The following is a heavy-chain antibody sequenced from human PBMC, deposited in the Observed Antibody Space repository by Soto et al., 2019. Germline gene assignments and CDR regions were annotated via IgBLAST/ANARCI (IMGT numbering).Heavy chain of an antibody. CDR1: GFTFSSYA. D-gene: IGHD3-16*01. V-gene: IGHV3-30-3*01. Sequence: QVQLVESGGGVVQPGRSLRLSCAASGFTFSSYAMHWVRQAPGKGLEWVAVISYDGSNKYYADSVKGRFTISRDNSKNKLYLQMNMLRAEDTAVYYCSRDLLGWGPAGVDYWGQGTLVTVSS. J-gene: IGHJ4*02. CDR2: ISYDGSNK. CDR3: SRDLLGWGPAGVDY.